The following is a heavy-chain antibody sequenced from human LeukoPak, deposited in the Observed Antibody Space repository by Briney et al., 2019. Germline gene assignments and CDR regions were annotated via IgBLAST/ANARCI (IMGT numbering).Heavy chain of an antibody. Sequence: GGSLRLSCAASGFTFSDYYMSWIRQAPGKGLEWVSYISSSGSTIYYADSVKGRFTISGDNAKNSLYLQMNSLRAEDTAVYYCARDLGYSYGYYYYYGMDVWGQGTTVTVSS. V-gene: IGHV3-11*01. J-gene: IGHJ6*02. CDR2: ISSSGSTI. CDR3: ARDLGYSYGYYYYYGMDV. D-gene: IGHD5-18*01. CDR1: GFTFSDYY.